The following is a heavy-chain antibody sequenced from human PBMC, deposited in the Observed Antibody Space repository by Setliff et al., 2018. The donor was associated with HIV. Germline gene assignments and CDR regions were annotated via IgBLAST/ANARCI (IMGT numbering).Heavy chain of an antibody. V-gene: IGHV7-4-1*02. CDR1: GYSFTTYV. J-gene: IGHJ4*02. D-gene: IGHD3-22*01. Sequence: ASVKVSCKASGYSFTTYVISWVRQAPGQGPEWMGWINTYTWNPTYAQDFTGRFVFSLDTSVSTAYLQISSLKAEDIAVYYCARDGYYYDSSGHIAYYFDYWGQGTLVTVS. CDR2: INTYTWNP. CDR3: ARDGYYYDSSGHIAYYFDY.